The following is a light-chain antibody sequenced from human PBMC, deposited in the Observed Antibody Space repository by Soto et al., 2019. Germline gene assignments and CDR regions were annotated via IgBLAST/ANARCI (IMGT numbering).Light chain of an antibody. J-gene: IGKJ4*01. Sequence: DIQMTQSPSSLSASVGDRVTITCRASQGISNLLAWYQQRPGKLPKLLIYAASTLQPGVPSRFSGSGSGTDFTLTISSLQPEDVATYYCQKFSSDPFTLGGRIKVDIK. CDR2: AAS. V-gene: IGKV1-27*01. CDR3: QKFSSDPFT. CDR1: QGISNL.